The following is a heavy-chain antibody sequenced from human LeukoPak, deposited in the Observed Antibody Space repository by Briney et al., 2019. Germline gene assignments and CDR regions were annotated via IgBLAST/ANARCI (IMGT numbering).Heavy chain of an antibody. J-gene: IGHJ4*02. V-gene: IGHV3-23*01. CDR2: ISGSGGST. Sequence: PGGSLRLSCAASGFTFSSYAMSWVRQAPGKGLKWVSAISGSGGSTYYADSVKGRFTISRDNSKNTLYLQMNSLRAEDTAVYYCAKNSITIFGVAAFDYWGQGTLVTVSS. D-gene: IGHD3-3*01. CDR1: GFTFSSYA. CDR3: AKNSITIFGVAAFDY.